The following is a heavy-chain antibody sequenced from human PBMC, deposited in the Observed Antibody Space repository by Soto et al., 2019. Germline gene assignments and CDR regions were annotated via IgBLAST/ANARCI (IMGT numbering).Heavy chain of an antibody. D-gene: IGHD6-13*01. Sequence: GGSLRLSCAASGFTFSSYGMHWVRQAPGKGLEWVAVISYDGSNKYYADSVKGRFTISRDNSKNTLYLQMNSLRAEDTAVYYCAKGDAAASLLQHWGQGTLVTVSS. CDR2: ISYDGSNK. V-gene: IGHV3-30*18. J-gene: IGHJ1*01. CDR1: GFTFSSYG. CDR3: AKGDAAASLLQH.